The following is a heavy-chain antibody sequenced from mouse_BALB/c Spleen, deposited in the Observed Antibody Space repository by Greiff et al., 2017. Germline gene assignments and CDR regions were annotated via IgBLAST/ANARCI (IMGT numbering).Heavy chain of an antibody. CDR1: GYAFTNYL. Sequence: QVQLQQSGAELVRPGTSVKVSCKASGYAFTNYLIEWVKQRPGQGLAWIGVIIPGSGGTNYNEKFKGKATLTADKSSSTAYMQLSSLTSDDSAVYFCARQVRGAMDYWGQGTSVTVSS. D-gene: IGHD2-14*01. V-gene: IGHV1-54*01. CDR2: IIPGSGGT. J-gene: IGHJ4*01. CDR3: ARQVRGAMDY.